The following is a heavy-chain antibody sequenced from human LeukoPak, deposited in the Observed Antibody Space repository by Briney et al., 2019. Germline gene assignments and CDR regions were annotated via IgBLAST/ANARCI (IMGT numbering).Heavy chain of an antibody. D-gene: IGHD5-24*01. J-gene: IGHJ2*01. V-gene: IGHV3-21*01. CDR2: ISSSSLYI. CDR1: GFTSSTYS. Sequence: GGSLRLSCEVSGFTSSTYSMNWVRQAPGRGLEWVSSISSSSLYIYYADSVKGRFTISRDNAKNSLYLQMSSLRAEDTAVYYCAREERDGYNYYWYFDLWGRGTLVTVSS. CDR3: AREERDGYNYYWYFDL.